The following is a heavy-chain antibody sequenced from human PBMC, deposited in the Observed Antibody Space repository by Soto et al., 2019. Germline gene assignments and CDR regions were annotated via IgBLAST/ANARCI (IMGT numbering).Heavy chain of an antibody. J-gene: IGHJ4*02. Sequence: QVRLQESGPGLVEPSGTLSLTCAVSGTSISNSNWWSWVRQSPGKGLEWIGEIYHSGTTNCNPSLKSRLTISVDKSKNQFFLRLTSVTAADTAVYYCAVPGAGDFDYWGQGTLVTVSS. CDR2: IYHSGTT. CDR3: AVPGAGDFDY. V-gene: IGHV4-4*02. D-gene: IGHD6-13*01. CDR1: GTSISNSNW.